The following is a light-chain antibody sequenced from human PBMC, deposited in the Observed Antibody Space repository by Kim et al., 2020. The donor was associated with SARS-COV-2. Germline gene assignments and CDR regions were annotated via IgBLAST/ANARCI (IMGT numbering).Light chain of an antibody. V-gene: IGKV1-16*02. CDR2: AAS. CDR1: QGITTS. Sequence: DIQMTQSPSSLSASVGDRVTITCRASQGITTSLAWFQQKPGKAPKSLIYAASNLQSGVPSKFSGSGSGTDFTLTINTLQPEDFATYYCQQYYNYPLTFCGGTKVDIK. J-gene: IGKJ4*01. CDR3: QQYYNYPLT.